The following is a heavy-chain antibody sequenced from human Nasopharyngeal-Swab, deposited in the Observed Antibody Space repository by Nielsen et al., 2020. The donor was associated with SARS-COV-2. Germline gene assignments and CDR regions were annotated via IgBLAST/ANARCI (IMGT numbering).Heavy chain of an antibody. CDR3: ARARVGMIVVVGAFDY. V-gene: IGHV4-31*02. J-gene: IGHJ4*02. D-gene: IGHD3-22*01. CDR2: IYYSGST. Sequence: NWVRQHPGKGLEWIGYIYYSGSTYYNPSLKSRVTISVDTSKNQFSLKLSSVTAADTAVYYCARARVGMIVVVGAFDYWGQGTLVTVSS.